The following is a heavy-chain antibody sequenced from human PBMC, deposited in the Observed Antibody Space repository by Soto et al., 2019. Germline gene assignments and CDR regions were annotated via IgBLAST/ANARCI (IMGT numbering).Heavy chain of an antibody. CDR1: GFTFSGSA. J-gene: IGHJ6*04. D-gene: IGHD2-2*01. CDR3: TRPLGVPAANMQSVDVDV. CDR2: IRSKANSYAT. Sequence: GGSLRLSCAASGFTFSGSAMHWVRQASGKGLEWVGRIRSKANSYATAYAASVKGRFTISRDDSKNTAYLQMNSLKTEDTAVYYCTRPLGVPAANMQSVDVDVWGKGTTVTVSS. V-gene: IGHV3-73*01.